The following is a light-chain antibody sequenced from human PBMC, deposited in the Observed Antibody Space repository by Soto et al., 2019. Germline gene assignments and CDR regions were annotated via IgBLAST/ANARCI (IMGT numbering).Light chain of an antibody. CDR3: QQALRFPYT. CDR1: QNVRTF. CDR2: GAS. J-gene: IGKJ2*01. Sequence: EVVLTQSPATLSLSPGERATLSCRASQNVRTFLDWYQQKPGQAPRLLIYGASNRATGIPARFSGSGSGTDFTLTIAGLQPEDFGTYYCQQALRFPYTFGQGTKVEIK. V-gene: IGKV3-11*01.